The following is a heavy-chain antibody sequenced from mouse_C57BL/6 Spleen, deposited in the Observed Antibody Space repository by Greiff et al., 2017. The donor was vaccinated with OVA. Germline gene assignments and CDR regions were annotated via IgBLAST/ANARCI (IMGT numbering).Heavy chain of an antibody. CDR2: IWSGGST. J-gene: IGHJ2*01. D-gene: IGHD4-1*01. Sequence: QVQLKESGPGLVQPSQRLSITCTVSGFSLTSYGVHWVRQSPGKGLEWLGVIWSGGSTDYNAAFISRLSISKDNSKSQVFFKMNSLQADDTAIYYCARNRWEGYYFDYWGQGTTLTVSS. CDR3: ARNRWEGYYFDY. CDR1: GFSLTSYG. V-gene: IGHV2-2*01.